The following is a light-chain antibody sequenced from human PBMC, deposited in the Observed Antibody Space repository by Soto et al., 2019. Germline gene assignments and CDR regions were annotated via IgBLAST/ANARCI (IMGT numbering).Light chain of an antibody. J-gene: IGLJ2*01. Sequence: QTVVTQEPSFSVSPGGTVTLTCGLSSGSVSAGYYPSWYQQTPGQTPRTLIYSTSTRSSGVPDRFSGSILENKAALTITGAQEDDESDYYCVLYMGSGISVFGGGTKLTVL. CDR2: STS. CDR1: SGSVSAGYY. V-gene: IGLV8-61*01. CDR3: VLYMGSGISV.